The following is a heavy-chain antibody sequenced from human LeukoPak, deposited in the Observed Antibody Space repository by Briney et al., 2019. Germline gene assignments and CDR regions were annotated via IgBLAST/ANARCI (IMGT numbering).Heavy chain of an antibody. J-gene: IGHJ4*02. D-gene: IGHD4-17*01. V-gene: IGHV3-33*01. CDR1: GFTFATYG. CDR2: IWYDGSKK. Sequence: PEGSLRLSCEASGFTFATYGFHWVRQAPGKGLEWVAVIWYDGSKKYYADSLKGRLAISRDDSKNTLYLQMNSLRAEDTAAYYCARDYGLKYFDYWGQGTLVTVSS. CDR3: ARDYGLKYFDY.